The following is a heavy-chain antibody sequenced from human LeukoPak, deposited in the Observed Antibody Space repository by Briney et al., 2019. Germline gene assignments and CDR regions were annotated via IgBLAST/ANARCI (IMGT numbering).Heavy chain of an antibody. Sequence: GGSLRLSCAASGYTFTDYPMSRGPQAPGKGLGMVSGFRRSGENRYYATSVRGRFSISRDNSKDTVYLQMNSLRAEDTAIYYCVKDRPCETCMPMDAWGQGTTVTVSS. CDR2: FRRSGENR. CDR1: GYTFTDYP. CDR3: VKDRPCETCMPMDA. V-gene: IGHV3-23*01. J-gene: IGHJ6*02. D-gene: IGHD2-2*01.